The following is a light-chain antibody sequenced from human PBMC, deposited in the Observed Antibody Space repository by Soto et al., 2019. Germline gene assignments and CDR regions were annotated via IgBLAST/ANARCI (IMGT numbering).Light chain of an antibody. CDR3: HQYGSTPTYT. CDR1: QSVSSSY. V-gene: IGKV3-20*01. CDR2: AAS. Sequence: EMVLTQSPGTLSLSLGDRATLSCRASQSVSSSYLAWYQQTPGQAPRLLIYAASSRATGIPDRFSGSGSGTDVTLTISRLEPEDFAVYYCHQYGSTPTYTFGQGTKLEIK. J-gene: IGKJ2*01.